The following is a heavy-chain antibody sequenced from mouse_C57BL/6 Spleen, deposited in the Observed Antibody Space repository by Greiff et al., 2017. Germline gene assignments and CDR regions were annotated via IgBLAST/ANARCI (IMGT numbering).Heavy chain of an antibody. CDR3: ARSDYYGSSPDD. D-gene: IGHD1-1*01. CDR2: IDPSDSET. J-gene: IGHJ2*01. Sequence: QVQLQQPGAELVRPGSSVKLSCKASGYTFTSYWMHWVKQRPIQGLEWIGNIDPSDSETHYNQKFKDKATLTVDKSSSTAYMQLSSLTSEDSAVYYCARSDYYGSSPDDWGQGTTLTVSS. CDR1: GYTFTSYW. V-gene: IGHV1-52*01.